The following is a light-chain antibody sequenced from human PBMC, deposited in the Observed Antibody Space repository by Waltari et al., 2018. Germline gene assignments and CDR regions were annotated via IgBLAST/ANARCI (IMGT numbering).Light chain of an antibody. CDR3: MQATHWPVT. J-gene: IGKJ5*01. V-gene: IGKV2-30*01. CDR1: QSLVYTYGISY. CDR2: KVS. Sequence: DVGLTQSPLSLPVTLGQPASISCRSSQSLVYTYGISYLNWFHQRPGQAPRRLIYKVSNRDSGVPDRFGGRGSGTDFTLVISRVEADDVGVYFCMQATHWPVTFGQGTRLEIK.